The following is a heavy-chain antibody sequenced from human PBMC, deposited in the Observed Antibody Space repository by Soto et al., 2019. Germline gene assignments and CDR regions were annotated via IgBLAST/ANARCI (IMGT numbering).Heavy chain of an antibody. Sequence: QVQLQESGPGLVKPSGTLSLTCAVSSGSISSAHWWNWVRQPPGKGLEWIREIYHSGSTNYNPSLKSRVTVSVDKSMNQFSLKLTSVTAADTAVYYCATNYYYSLGVWGQGTTVTVSS. CDR3: ATNYYYSLGV. V-gene: IGHV4-4*02. CDR2: IYHSGST. CDR1: SGSISSAHW. J-gene: IGHJ6*02.